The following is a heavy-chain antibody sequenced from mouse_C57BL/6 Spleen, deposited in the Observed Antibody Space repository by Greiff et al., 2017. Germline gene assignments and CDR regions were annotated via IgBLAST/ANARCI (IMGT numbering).Heavy chain of an antibody. D-gene: IGHD1-1*01. CDR1: GYTFTSYW. V-gene: IGHV1-69*01. Sequence: QVQLQQPGAELVMPGASVKLSCTASGYTFTSYWMHWVKQRPGQGLEWIGEIDPSDSYTNYNQKFKGKSTLTVDKSSSTAYMQLSSLTSEDSAVYYCARSKDHYGSSYGYFDVWGTGTTVTVSS. J-gene: IGHJ1*03. CDR3: ARSKDHYGSSYGYFDV. CDR2: IDPSDSYT.